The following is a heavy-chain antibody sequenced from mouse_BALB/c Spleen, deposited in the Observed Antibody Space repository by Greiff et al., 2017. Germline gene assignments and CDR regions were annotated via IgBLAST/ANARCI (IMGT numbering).Heavy chain of an antibody. V-gene: IGHV1-69*02. D-gene: IGHD2-1*01. Sequence: QVQLQQPGAELVKPGASVKLSRKASGYTFTSYWMHWVKQRPGQGLEWIGEIDPSDSYTNYNQKFKGKATLTVDKSSSTAYMQLSSLTSEDSAVYYCARFGNYGFAYWGQGTLVTVSA. J-gene: IGHJ3*01. CDR1: GYTFTSYW. CDR3: ARFGNYGFAY. CDR2: IDPSDSYT.